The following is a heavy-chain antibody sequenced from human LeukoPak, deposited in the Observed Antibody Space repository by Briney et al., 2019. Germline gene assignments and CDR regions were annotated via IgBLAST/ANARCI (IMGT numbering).Heavy chain of an antibody. V-gene: IGHV1-46*01. D-gene: IGHD1-26*01. J-gene: IGHJ5*02. CDR3: ARDNSVGDNAWWFDP. Sequence: AASVKVSCKASGYTFTSYYMHWVRQAPGQGLEWMGLINPTGGSTGYAQKFQGRVTMTRDMSTSTDYMDLSSLRSEDTAIYYCARDNSVGDNAWWFDPWGQGTLVTVSS. CDR1: GYTFTSYY. CDR2: INPTGGST.